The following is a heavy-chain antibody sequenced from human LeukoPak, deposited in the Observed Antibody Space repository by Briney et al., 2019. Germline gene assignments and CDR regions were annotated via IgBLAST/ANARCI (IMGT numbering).Heavy chain of an antibody. D-gene: IGHD4-17*01. Sequence: GGSLRLSCAASGFTFSSCAMSWVRQAPGKGLEWVSAISGSGGSTYYADSVKGRFTISRDNSKNTLYLQMDSLRAEDTAVYYCAKVVGRYGDPRFDCWGQGTLVTVSS. J-gene: IGHJ4*02. CDR3: AKVVGRYGDPRFDC. CDR1: GFTFSSCA. V-gene: IGHV3-23*01. CDR2: ISGSGGST.